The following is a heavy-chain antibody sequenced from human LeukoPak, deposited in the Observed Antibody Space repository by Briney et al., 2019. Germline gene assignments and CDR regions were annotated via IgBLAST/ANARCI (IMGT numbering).Heavy chain of an antibody. D-gene: IGHD3-10*01. CDR1: GGTFSSYA. CDR2: IIPIFGTA. CDR3: ARRYYYGSGNPMSWFDP. V-gene: IGHV1-69*13. Sequence: GASVEVSCKASGGTFSSYAISWVRQAPGQGLEWMGGIIPIFGTANYAQKFQGRVTITADESTSTAYMELSSLRSEDTAVYYCARRYYYGSGNPMSWFDPWGQGTLVTVSS. J-gene: IGHJ5*02.